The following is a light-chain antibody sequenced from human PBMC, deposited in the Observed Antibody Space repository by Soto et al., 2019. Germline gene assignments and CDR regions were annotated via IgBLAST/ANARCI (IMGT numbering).Light chain of an antibody. CDR3: AAWDYSLNAYV. Sequence: QSALTQPASVSGSPGQSITISCTGTSSDIGRYNYVSWFQQHPGKVPKLVIFEVNYRPSGVSDRFSGSKSDTSASLAISGLQSEDDADYYCAAWDYSLNAYVFGIGTKLTVL. CDR2: EVN. J-gene: IGLJ1*01. V-gene: IGLV2-14*01. CDR1: SSDIGRYNY.